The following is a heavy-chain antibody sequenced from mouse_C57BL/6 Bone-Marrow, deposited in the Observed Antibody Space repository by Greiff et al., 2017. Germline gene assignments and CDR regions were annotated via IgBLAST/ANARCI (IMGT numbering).Heavy chain of an antibody. CDR1: GYTFTDYE. J-gene: IGHJ2*01. Sequence: QVQLQQSGAELVRPGASVTLSCKASGYTFTDYEMHWVKQTPVHGLEWIGAIDPETGGTAYNQKFKGKAILTADKSSSTAYMELRSLTSEDSAVYYCTRLDYEYYFDYGGQGTTLTVSS. D-gene: IGHD1-1*01. CDR3: TRLDYEYYFDY. V-gene: IGHV1-15*01. CDR2: IDPETGGT.